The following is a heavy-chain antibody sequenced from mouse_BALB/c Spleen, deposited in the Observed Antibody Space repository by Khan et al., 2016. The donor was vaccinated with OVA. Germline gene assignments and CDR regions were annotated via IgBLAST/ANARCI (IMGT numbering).Heavy chain of an antibody. CDR2: ISYSGVT. V-gene: IGHV3-2*02. J-gene: IGHJ2*01. D-gene: IGHD1-1*01. Sequence: EVQLQESGPGLVKPSQSLSLTCTVTGYSITSGYAWNWIRQFPGNKLEWMGYISYSGVTSYTPSLKSRISITRDTSKKQFFLQLNSVTTEDTATYSCARGNYYGYYFDYWGQGTTLTVSS. CDR1: GYSITSGYA. CDR3: ARGNYYGYYFDY.